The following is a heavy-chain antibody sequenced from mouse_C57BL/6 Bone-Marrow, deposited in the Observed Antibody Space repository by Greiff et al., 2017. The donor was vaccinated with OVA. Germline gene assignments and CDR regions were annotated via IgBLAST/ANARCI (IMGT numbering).Heavy chain of an antibody. D-gene: IGHD1-1*01. V-gene: IGHV1-69*01. Sequence: QVQLQQPGAELVMPGASVKLSCKASGYTFTSYWMHWVKQRPGQGLEWIGEIDPSDSYTNYNQKFKGKSTLTVDKSSSTAYMQLSSLTSEDSAVYYCVHYYGSSYGFAYWGQGTLVTVSA. CDR1: GYTFTSYW. J-gene: IGHJ3*01. CDR2: IDPSDSYT. CDR3: VHYYGSSYGFAY.